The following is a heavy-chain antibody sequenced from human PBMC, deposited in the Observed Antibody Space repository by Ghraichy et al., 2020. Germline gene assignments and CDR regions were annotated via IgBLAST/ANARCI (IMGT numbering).Heavy chain of an antibody. CDR1: GGSISSYY. CDR2: IFYNGSA. J-gene: IGHJ6*02. Sequence: SETLSLTCTVSGGSISSYYWNWIRRPPGKGLEWVAYIFYNGSANYSPSLKSRVTISVDTSKNQFSLKLSSVTAADTAKYYCARVCGHSSYSALYYYGMDVWGQGTTVTVSS. D-gene: IGHD5-18*01. CDR3: ARVCGHSSYSALYYYGMDV. V-gene: IGHV4-59*01.